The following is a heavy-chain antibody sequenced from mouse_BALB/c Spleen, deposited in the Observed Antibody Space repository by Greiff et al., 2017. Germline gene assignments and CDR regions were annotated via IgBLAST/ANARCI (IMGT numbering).Heavy chain of an antibody. J-gene: IGHJ1*01. CDR1: GYSITSDYA. V-gene: IGHV3-2*02. CDR3: ARSGIRSTMITTSDWYFDV. Sequence: VQLKESGPGLVKPSQSLSLTCTVTGYSITSDYAWNWIRQFPGNKLEWMGYISYSGSTSYNPSLKSRISITRDTSKNQFFLQLNSVTTEDTATYYCARSGIRSTMITTSDWYFDVWGAGTTVTVSS. CDR2: ISYSGST. D-gene: IGHD2-4*01.